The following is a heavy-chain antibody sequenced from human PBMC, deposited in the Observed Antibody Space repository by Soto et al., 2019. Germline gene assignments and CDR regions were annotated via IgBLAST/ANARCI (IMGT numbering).Heavy chain of an antibody. CDR1: GYSFTSYG. CDR3: ARDLNLGLGDY. D-gene: IGHD7-27*01. J-gene: IGHJ4*02. Sequence: QVQLVQSGAEVKKPGASVKVSCKASGYSFTSYGISWVRQAPGQGLEWMGWINPNNGNTKNAQKVQGRVTMTTDTSTSTAYLELRSLISDDTAVYYCARDLNLGLGDYWGQGTLVTVSS. V-gene: IGHV1-18*01. CDR2: INPNNGNT.